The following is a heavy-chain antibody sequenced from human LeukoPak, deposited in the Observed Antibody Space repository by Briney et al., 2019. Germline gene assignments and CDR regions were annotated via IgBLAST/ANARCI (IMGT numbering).Heavy chain of an antibody. J-gene: IGHJ4*02. CDR2: IYYSGRT. V-gene: IGHV4-59*08. CDR1: GGSINSYY. CDR3: ARSAGAAAHFDY. D-gene: IGHD6-13*01. Sequence: SETLSLTCTVSGGSINSYYWSWVRQPPGKGLEWIGYIYYSGRTNNNPSLKSRVTMSVDTSKNQFSLNLSSVTAADTAVYYCARSAGAAAHFDYWGQGTLVTVPS.